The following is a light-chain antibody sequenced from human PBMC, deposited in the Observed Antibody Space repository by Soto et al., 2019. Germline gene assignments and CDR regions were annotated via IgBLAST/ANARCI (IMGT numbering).Light chain of an antibody. J-gene: IGKJ4*01. V-gene: IGKV1-5*01. Sequence: DIQMTQSPSTLSASVGDRVTITCRASQSISSWLAWYQQKPGKAPKLLIYDASSLESGVPSRFSGSGSGTEFTLTISSLQPDNFATYYCQQYNSYLLTFGGGTKVDIK. CDR2: DAS. CDR3: QQYNSYLLT. CDR1: QSISSW.